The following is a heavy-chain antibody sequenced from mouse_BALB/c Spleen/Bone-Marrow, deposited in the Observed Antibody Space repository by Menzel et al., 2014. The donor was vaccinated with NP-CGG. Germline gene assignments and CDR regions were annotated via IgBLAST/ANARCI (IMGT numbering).Heavy chain of an antibody. Sequence: VQLQQSGAELMKPGASVKISCKATGYTFSNYWIEWVKQRPGHGLEWIGEILPGSGSSQYNEKFKGKATSTADTSSNTAYMQLSSLTSEDSAVYYCARGIRNYFDYWGQGTTLTVSS. V-gene: IGHV1-9*01. D-gene: IGHD3-2*02. J-gene: IGHJ2*01. CDR1: GYTFSNYW. CDR2: ILPGSGSS. CDR3: ARGIRNYFDY.